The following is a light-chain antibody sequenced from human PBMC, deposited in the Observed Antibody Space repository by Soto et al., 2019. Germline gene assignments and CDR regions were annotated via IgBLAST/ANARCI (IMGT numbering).Light chain of an antibody. CDR3: QQYDRWPLT. CDR2: GAS. CDR1: QSVSGN. V-gene: IGKV3-15*01. Sequence: EIVMTQSPATLSVSPGESATLSCRASQSVSGNLAWYQQKPGQAPRLLIYGASTRATGIPARFSGSGSGTQFTLTINRLQSEDFAVYYCQQYDRWPLTFGGGTKVEIK. J-gene: IGKJ4*01.